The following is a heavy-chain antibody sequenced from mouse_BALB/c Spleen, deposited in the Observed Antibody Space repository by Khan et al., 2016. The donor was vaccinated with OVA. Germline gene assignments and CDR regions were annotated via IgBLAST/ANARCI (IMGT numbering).Heavy chain of an antibody. CDR1: GYTFTNYG. J-gene: IGHJ1*01. CDR3: ARSRGVLRYGGYFDV. CDR2: INTNTGEP. V-gene: IGHV9-1*02. Sequence: QIQLVQSGPELKKPGETVKISCKASGYTFTNYGMNWVKQAPGKGLKWMGWINTNTGEPTYSDDFKGRFAFSLETSASTAYLQINNLKNEDMATYFCARSRGVLRYGGYFDVWGAGTTVTVSS. D-gene: IGHD1-1*01.